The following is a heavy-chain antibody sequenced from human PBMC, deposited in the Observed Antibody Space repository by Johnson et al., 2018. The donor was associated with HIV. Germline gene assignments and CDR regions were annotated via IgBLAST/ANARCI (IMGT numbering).Heavy chain of an antibody. CDR3: AKDLSDSSGYHDAFDI. V-gene: IGHV3-23*04. Sequence: VQLVESGGGVVRPGGSLRLSCAASGFTFDDHAMNWVRQPPGKGLEWVSAISGSGGSTYYADSVKGRFTISRDNSKNTLYLQMNSLRAEDTAVYYCAKDLSDSSGYHDAFDIWGQGTMVTVSS. CDR1: GFTFDDHA. CDR2: ISGSGGST. J-gene: IGHJ3*02. D-gene: IGHD3-22*01.